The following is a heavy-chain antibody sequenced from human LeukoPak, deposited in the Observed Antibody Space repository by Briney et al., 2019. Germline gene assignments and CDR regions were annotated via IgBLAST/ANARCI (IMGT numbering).Heavy chain of an antibody. CDR3: AKDSYDSSGSRYDY. CDR2: ISGSGGST. CDR1: GFTFSSYA. J-gene: IGHJ4*02. Sequence: GGSLRLSCAASGFTFSSYAMSWVRQAPGKGLEWVSAISGSGGSTYYADSVKGRFTISRDNSQNTLYLQMNSLRAEDTAVYYCAKDSYDSSGSRYDYWGQGTLVTVSS. V-gene: IGHV3-23*01. D-gene: IGHD3-22*01.